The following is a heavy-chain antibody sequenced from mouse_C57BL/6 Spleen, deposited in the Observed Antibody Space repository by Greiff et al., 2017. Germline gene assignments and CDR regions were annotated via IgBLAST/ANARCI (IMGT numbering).Heavy chain of an antibody. CDR2: ISDGGSYT. Sequence: EVKLVESGGGLVKPGGSLKLSCAASGFTFSSYAMSWVRQTPEKRLEWVATISDGGSYTYYPDNGKGRFTISRDNAKTNLYLQMRHLKSEDTAMYYCARERFPYYDYDGEFAYWGQGTLVTVSA. J-gene: IGHJ3*01. D-gene: IGHD2-4*01. CDR3: ARERFPYYDYDGEFAY. CDR1: GFTFSSYA. V-gene: IGHV5-4*01.